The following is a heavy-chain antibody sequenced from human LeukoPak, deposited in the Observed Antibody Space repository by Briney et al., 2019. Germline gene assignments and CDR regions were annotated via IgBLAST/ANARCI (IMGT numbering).Heavy chain of an antibody. CDR1: GFTFISYG. V-gene: IGHV3-30*02. Sequence: GGSLRLSCAASGFTFISYGMHWVRQAPGKGLEWVAFIRNDGSNKYYADSVKGRFTISRDNSKNTLYLQMNSLKAEDTAVYYCAKGYRVFNWFDPWGQGTLVTVSS. CDR3: AKGYRVFNWFDP. CDR2: IRNDGSNK. D-gene: IGHD1-1*01. J-gene: IGHJ5*02.